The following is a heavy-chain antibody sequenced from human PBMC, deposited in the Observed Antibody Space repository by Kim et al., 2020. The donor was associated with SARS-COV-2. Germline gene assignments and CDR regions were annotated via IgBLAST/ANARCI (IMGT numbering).Heavy chain of an antibody. CDR1: GGTFGSYA. D-gene: IGHD3-10*01. CDR2: IIPILGIA. CDR3: AGGEFYGSGSYLNYYYGMDV. J-gene: IGHJ6*02. Sequence: SVKVSCKASGGTFGSYAISWVRQAPGQGLEWMGRIIPILGIANYAQKFQGRVTITADKSTSTAYMELSSLRSEDTAVYYCAGGEFYGSGSYLNYYYGMDVWGQGTTVTVSS. V-gene: IGHV1-69*04.